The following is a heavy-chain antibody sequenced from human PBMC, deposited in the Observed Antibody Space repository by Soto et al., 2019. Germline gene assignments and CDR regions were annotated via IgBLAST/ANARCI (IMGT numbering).Heavy chain of an antibody. CDR1: GDTISTGGYS. CDR3: ACIFSGGYGYGFYYYGMDG. J-gene: IGHJ6*02. D-gene: IGHD5-18*01. V-gene: IGHV4-30-2*03. CDR2: IYYSGST. Sequence: SETLSLTCGVSGDTISTGGYSWAWIRQPPGKGLEWIGSIYYSGSTYYNPSLKSRVTISVDTSKNQFSLKLSSVTAADTAVYYCACIFSGGYGYGFYYYGMDGWGQGTTVTVSS.